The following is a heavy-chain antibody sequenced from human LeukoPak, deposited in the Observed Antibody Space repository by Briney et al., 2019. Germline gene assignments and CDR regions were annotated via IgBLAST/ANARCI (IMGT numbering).Heavy chain of an antibody. J-gene: IGHJ6*03. Sequence: GGSLRLSCAASGFTFSSYWMSWVRQAPGKGLEWVANIKQDGSEKYYVDSVKGRFTISRDNAKNSLYLQMNSLRAEDTAVYYCARGLAARPDYYYYMDVWGKGTTVTVSS. D-gene: IGHD6-6*01. CDR2: IKQDGSEK. CDR1: GFTFSSYW. CDR3: ARGLAARPDYYYYMDV. V-gene: IGHV3-7*01.